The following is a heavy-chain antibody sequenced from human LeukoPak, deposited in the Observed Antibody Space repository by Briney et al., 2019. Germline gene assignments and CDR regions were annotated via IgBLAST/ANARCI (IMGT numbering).Heavy chain of an antibody. CDR2: LYYIGST. CDR1: GGSISSSSRY. D-gene: IGHD1-26*01. CDR3: ATTTIRLGY. J-gene: IGHJ4*02. V-gene: IGHV4-39*07. Sequence: SETLSLTCTVSGGSISSSSRYCGWIRQPPGKGLEWIGSLYYIGSTYYNPSLKSRITMSVDTSKNQFSLKLTSATAADTAVYYCATTTIRLGYWGQGTLVTVSS.